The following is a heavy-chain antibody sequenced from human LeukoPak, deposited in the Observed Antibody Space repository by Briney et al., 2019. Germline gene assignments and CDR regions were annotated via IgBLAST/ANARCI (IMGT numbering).Heavy chain of an antibody. CDR2: ISGSGGST. CDR3: AKTLNLGYCRSTSCYTDFDY. CDR1: GFTFSSYA. Sequence: RPGGSLRLSCAASGFTFSSYAMSWVRQAPGKGLEWASAISGSGGSTYYADSVKGRFTISRDNSKNTLYLQMNSLRAEDTAVYYCAKTLNLGYCRSTSCYTDFDYWGQGTLVTVSS. J-gene: IGHJ4*02. V-gene: IGHV3-23*01. D-gene: IGHD2-2*02.